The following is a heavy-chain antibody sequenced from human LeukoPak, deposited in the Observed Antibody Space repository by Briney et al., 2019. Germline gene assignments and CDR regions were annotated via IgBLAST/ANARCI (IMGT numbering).Heavy chain of an antibody. V-gene: IGHV4-61*01. J-gene: IGHJ4*02. D-gene: IGHD1-26*01. CDR3: AKYSGNYKGFDY. CDR2: IYYSGTT. Sequence: SETLSLTCTVSGGSISSSSYYWTWIRQPPGKGLEWIGFIYYSGTTNYNPSLKSRVTISVDTSKNQFSLKLSSVTAADTAVYYCAKYSGNYKGFDYWGQGTLVTVS. CDR1: GGSISSSSYY.